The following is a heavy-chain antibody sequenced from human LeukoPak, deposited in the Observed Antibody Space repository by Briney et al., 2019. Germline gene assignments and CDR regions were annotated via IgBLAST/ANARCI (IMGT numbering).Heavy chain of an antibody. CDR2: ISSSSSYI. D-gene: IGHD6-19*01. CDR1: GFTFSDYS. V-gene: IGHV3-21*01. CDR3: ARHRRGIALAA. Sequence: GGSLRLSCAASGFTFSDYSMNWVRQAPGKGLEWVSSISSSSSYIYYADSVKGRFTISRDNAKNSLYLQMNSLRAEDTAVYYCARHRRGIALAAWGQGTLVTVSS. J-gene: IGHJ5*02.